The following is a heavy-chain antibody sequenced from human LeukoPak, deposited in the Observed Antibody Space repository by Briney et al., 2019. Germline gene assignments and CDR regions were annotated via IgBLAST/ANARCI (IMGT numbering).Heavy chain of an antibody. Sequence: GGSLRLSCAASGFTFSSYAMSWVRQAPGKGLELVSAISGSGGSTYYAASVKGRFTISRDNSKNTLFLQMNSLRAEDTAVYYCAKGRYYYDSSDAFDIWGQGTMVTVSS. CDR2: ISGSGGST. CDR1: GFTFSSYA. CDR3: AKGRYYYDSSDAFDI. D-gene: IGHD3-22*01. V-gene: IGHV3-23*01. J-gene: IGHJ3*02.